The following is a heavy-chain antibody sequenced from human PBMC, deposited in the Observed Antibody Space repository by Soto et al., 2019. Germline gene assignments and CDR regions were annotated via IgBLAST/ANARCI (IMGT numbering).Heavy chain of an antibody. J-gene: IGHJ4*02. D-gene: IGHD3-10*02. V-gene: IGHV3-53*04. CDR3: ARGVFGQPDS. CDR2: MYSGGST. CDR1: GISVKSNY. Sequence: EVQLVESGGGMVQPGGSLRLSCVASGISVKSNYMTWVRQAPGKGLEWVSIMYSGGSTYYADSVKGRFTISRHNSKDTLDLQMTSLCIEDTATYYCARGVFGQPDSWGQGTLVIVSS.